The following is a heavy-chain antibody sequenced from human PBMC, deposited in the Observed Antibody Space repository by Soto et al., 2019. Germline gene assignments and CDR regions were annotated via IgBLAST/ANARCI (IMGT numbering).Heavy chain of an antibody. J-gene: IGHJ4*02. CDR2: IIPVFGTI. V-gene: IGHV1-69*06. CDR1: GGTFRSNP. Sequence: QMQLVQSGAEVKKPGSSVKVSCKASGGTFRSNPISWVRQAPGQGLEWMGQIIPVFGTINYARKFQGRVTITADKSTITAYMELSSLRSGDMAVYYCAREPGDSYGDYVPYYFDFWGQGTLVTVSS. D-gene: IGHD4-17*01. CDR3: AREPGDSYGDYVPYYFDF.